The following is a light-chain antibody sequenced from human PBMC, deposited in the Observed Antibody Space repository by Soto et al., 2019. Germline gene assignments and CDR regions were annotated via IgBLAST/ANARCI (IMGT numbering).Light chain of an antibody. V-gene: IGKV1-12*01. Sequence: DIQMTQSPSSVSASVGDRLTITCRASRDISNSLAWYQQTPGKAPKLLLRGASSLHRGVPSRFSGGGEGTEFTLTIRRLQPEDFATYYCQQTSDFPRTFGQGTKVDVK. CDR1: RDISNS. J-gene: IGKJ1*01. CDR3: QQTSDFPRT. CDR2: GAS.